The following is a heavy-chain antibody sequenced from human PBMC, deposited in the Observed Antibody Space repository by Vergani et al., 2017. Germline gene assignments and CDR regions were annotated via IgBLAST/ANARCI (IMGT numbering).Heavy chain of an antibody. CDR2: IKNTDDST. CDR1: GFTFSSHT. Sequence: EVQLLQSEGAVVQPGGSLRLSCVASGFTFSSHTMSWVRQGHGQGLEWVSSIKNTDDSTHYADSVKGRFTISRDNSKNTLYLQMNSLRVEDTAVYYCARGYCTNSICRGKVDSWGQGTLVTVSS. J-gene: IGHJ4*02. CDR3: ARGYCTNSICRGKVDS. V-gene: IGHV3-23*01. D-gene: IGHD2-8*01.